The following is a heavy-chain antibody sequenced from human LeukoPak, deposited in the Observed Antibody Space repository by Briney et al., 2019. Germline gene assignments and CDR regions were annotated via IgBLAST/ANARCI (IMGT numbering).Heavy chain of an antibody. V-gene: IGHV3-11*01. D-gene: IGHD6-19*01. CDR1: GFTFSDYY. J-gene: IGHJ3*02. CDR2: ISSSSSTI. CDR3: ESCIIVYGSSGDAFDI. Sequence: PGGSLRLSCAASGFTFSDYYMSWIRQAPGKGLEWVSYISSSSSTIYYADSVKGRFTISRDNAKNSLYLQMNSLRAEDTAVYYFESCIIVYGSSGDAFDIWGQGTMVTVSS.